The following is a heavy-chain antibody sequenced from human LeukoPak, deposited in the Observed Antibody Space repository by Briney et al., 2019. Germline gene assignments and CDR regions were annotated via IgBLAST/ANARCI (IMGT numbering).Heavy chain of an antibody. V-gene: IGHV3-23*01. CDR2: ISASGGST. J-gene: IGHJ4*02. CDR1: GLTFSSYA. D-gene: IGHD6-13*01. CDR3: GRDYWYLPDY. Sequence: GGSLRLSCAASGLTFSSYAMSWVRQAPGKGLEWVSGISASGGSTFHADSVKGRFTISRDNSKNTVYLQMNSLRTEDTAVYYCGRDYWYLPDYWGQGTLVTVSS.